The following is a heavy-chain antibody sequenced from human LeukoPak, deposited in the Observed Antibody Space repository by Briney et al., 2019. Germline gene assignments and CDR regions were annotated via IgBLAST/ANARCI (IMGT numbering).Heavy chain of an antibody. Sequence: ASVKVSCKVSGYTLNELSMHWVRQAPGKGLEWMGGFDPEDGETIYAQKCQGRVTMTEDTSTDTAYMELSSLRSEDTAVYYCATMVRGVSGAFDIWGQGTMVTVSS. V-gene: IGHV1-24*01. J-gene: IGHJ3*02. D-gene: IGHD3-10*01. CDR1: GYTLNELS. CDR2: FDPEDGET. CDR3: ATMVRGVSGAFDI.